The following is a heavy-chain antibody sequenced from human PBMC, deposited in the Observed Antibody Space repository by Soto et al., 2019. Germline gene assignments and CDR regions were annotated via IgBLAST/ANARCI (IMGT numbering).Heavy chain of an antibody. D-gene: IGHD2-21*02. V-gene: IGHV4-39*07. Sequence: SETLSLTCTVSGGSISSSSYYWGWIRQPPGKGLEWIGSIYYSGSTYYNPSLKSRVTISVDTSKNQFSLKLSSVTAADTAVYYCARDFLNDAYCGGDCYSKDPYWGQGTLVTVSS. CDR3: ARDFLNDAYCGGDCYSKDPY. CDR2: IYYSGST. CDR1: GGSISSSSYY. J-gene: IGHJ4*02.